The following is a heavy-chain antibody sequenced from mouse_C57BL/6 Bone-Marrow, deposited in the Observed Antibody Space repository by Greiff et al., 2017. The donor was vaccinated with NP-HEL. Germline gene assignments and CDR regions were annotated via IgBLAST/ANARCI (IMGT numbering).Heavy chain of an antibody. V-gene: IGHV1-64*01. Sequence: QVQLQQPGAELVKPGASVKLSCKASGYTFTSYWMHWVKQRPGQGLEWIGMIHPNSGSTNYNEKFKGKATLTVDKSSSTAYMQLSSLTSEDSAVYYCARSGLRLAMDYWGQGTSVTVSS. CDR2: IHPNSGST. CDR3: ARSGLRLAMDY. CDR1: GYTFTSYW. J-gene: IGHJ4*01. D-gene: IGHD2-12*01.